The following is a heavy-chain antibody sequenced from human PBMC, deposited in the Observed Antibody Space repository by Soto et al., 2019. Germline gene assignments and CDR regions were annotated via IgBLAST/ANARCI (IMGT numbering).Heavy chain of an antibody. V-gene: IGHV4-59*01. CDR3: ARFVHIDDLIHYYYGMDV. Sequence: SSETLSLTCTVSGGSISSYYWSWIRQPPGKGLEWIVYIYYSGSTNYHPSLKSRVTISVDTSKSQFSLKLSSVTAADTSVYYCARFVHIDDLIHYYYGMDVWGQGTTVTVSS. CDR1: GGSISSYY. CDR2: IYYSGST. J-gene: IGHJ6*02. D-gene: IGHD2-21*01.